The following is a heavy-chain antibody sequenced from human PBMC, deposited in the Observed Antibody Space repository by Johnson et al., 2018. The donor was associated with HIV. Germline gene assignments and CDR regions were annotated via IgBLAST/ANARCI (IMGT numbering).Heavy chain of an antibody. D-gene: IGHD2-15*01. Sequence: VQLVESGGGVVRPGGSLRLSCAASGFTFDTYGMTWVRQSPGKGLEWVSVITFNGGSTYYANSVKGRFTISRDNSKNTLYLQMNNLRPEDTAVYYCATAYCGGGTCPLWSAFDIWGQGTKVTVSS. CDR1: GFTFDTYG. J-gene: IGHJ3*02. CDR2: ITFNGGST. V-gene: IGHV3-20*04. CDR3: ATAYCGGGTCPLWSAFDI.